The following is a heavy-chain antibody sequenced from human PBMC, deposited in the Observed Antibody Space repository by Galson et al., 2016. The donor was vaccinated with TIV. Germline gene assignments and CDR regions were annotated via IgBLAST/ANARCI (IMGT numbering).Heavy chain of an antibody. CDR3: ALTYCGGDCYPPGGMDV. D-gene: IGHD2-21*02. CDR1: GGTFSTYA. Sequence: SVKVSCKASGGTFSTYAISWVRQAPGQGLEWMGGIIPIFDTTNYAEKFQGRVTITADESTSTAYMELSSPRSEDTAIYYCALTYCGGDCYPPGGMDVWGRGTQFTVSS. J-gene: IGHJ6*01. CDR2: IIPIFDTT. V-gene: IGHV1-69*13.